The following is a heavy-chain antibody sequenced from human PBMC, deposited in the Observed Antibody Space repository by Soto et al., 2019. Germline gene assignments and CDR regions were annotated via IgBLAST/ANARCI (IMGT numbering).Heavy chain of an antibody. CDR3: AKSVAARIDWFDP. Sequence: EVQVVESGGGLVKPGGSLRLSCAASGFTFSSYSMNWVRQAPGKGLEWVSSISSSGSYIYYADSVRGRFTVSRDNARDSLYLQMNSLRADDTAVYYCAKSVAARIDWFDPWSQGTLVTVSS. J-gene: IGHJ5*02. V-gene: IGHV3-21*01. CDR1: GFTFSSYS. D-gene: IGHD6-6*01. CDR2: ISSSGSYI.